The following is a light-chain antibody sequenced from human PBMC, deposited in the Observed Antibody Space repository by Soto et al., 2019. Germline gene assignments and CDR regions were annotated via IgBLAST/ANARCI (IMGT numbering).Light chain of an antibody. CDR3: TSYTSGSLPVI. CDR1: SSDIGAFNY. CDR2: EVT. V-gene: IGLV2-14*01. Sequence: QSALTQPASVSGSPGQSITISCTGTSSDIGAFNYVSWYQQYPGKAPKLIIYEVTNRPSGVSDRFFGSKSGNTASLTISGLQAEDEADYYCTSYTSGSLPVIFGGGTQLTVL. J-gene: IGLJ2*01.